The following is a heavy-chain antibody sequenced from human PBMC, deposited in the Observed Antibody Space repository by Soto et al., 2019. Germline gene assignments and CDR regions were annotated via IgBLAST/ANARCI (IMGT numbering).Heavy chain of an antibody. J-gene: IGHJ4*02. Sequence: EVQLLESGGGLVEPGGSLRLSCAASGFTFSSYAMSWVRQAPGKGLEWVSAISGSGGSTYYADSVKGRFTISRDNSKNTLYLQINSLRAEDTAVSYCAKVPSGWYWYFDYWGQGTLVTVSS. CDR2: ISGSGGST. CDR3: AKVPSGWYWYFDY. V-gene: IGHV3-23*01. D-gene: IGHD6-19*01. CDR1: GFTFSSYA.